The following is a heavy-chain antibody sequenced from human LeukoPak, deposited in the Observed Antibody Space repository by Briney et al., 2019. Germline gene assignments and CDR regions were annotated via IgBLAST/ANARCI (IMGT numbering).Heavy chain of an antibody. CDR2: INHSGVT. Sequence: SETLSLTCAVYGGSFSGYYWSWIRQPPGKGLEWIGEINHSGVTNYNPSLKSRVTISVDMSKNQFSLRLSSVTAADTAVYYCARVRITIFGVVIIQGGNFDYWGQGTLVTVSS. D-gene: IGHD3-3*01. J-gene: IGHJ4*02. CDR1: GGSFSGYY. V-gene: IGHV4-34*01. CDR3: ARVRITIFGVVIIQGGNFDY.